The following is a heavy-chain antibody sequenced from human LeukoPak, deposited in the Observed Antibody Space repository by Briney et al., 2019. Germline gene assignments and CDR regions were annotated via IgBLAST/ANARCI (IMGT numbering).Heavy chain of an antibody. CDR3: ATRSTGVAATFDC. CDR2: ISYSGNT. Sequence: KPSETLPLTCSVSGGSISSYYWSWIRQPPGKGLEWIGYISYSGNTNYNPSLKSRVTISVDTSKNQFSLKLSSVTAADTAVYYCATRSTGVAATFDCWGQGALVTVSS. V-gene: IGHV4-59*01. D-gene: IGHD2-15*01. CDR1: GGSISSYY. J-gene: IGHJ4*02.